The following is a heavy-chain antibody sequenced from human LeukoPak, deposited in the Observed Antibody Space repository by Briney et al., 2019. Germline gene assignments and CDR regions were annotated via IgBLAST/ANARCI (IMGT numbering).Heavy chain of an antibody. CDR3: AKNIAAAGPDAFDI. V-gene: IGHV3-23*01. Sequence: ISGSGGSTYYADSVKGRFTISRDNSKNTLYLQMNSLRAEDTAVYYCAKNIAAAGPDAFDIWGQGTMVTVSS. CDR2: ISGSGGST. J-gene: IGHJ3*02. D-gene: IGHD6-13*01.